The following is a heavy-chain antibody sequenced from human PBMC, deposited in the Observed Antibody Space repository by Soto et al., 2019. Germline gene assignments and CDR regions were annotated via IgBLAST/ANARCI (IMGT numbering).Heavy chain of an antibody. CDR2: IYYSGST. J-gene: IGHJ5*02. CDR1: GGSISSGGYY. CDR3: ARGGYCSGGSCYCYWFDP. Sequence: KASETLSLTCTVSGGSISSGGYYWSWIRQHPGKGLEWIGYIYYSGSTYYNPSLKSRVTISVDTSKNQFSLKLSSVTAADTAVYYCARGGYCSGGSCYCYWFDPWGQGTLVTVSS. V-gene: IGHV4-31*03. D-gene: IGHD2-15*01.